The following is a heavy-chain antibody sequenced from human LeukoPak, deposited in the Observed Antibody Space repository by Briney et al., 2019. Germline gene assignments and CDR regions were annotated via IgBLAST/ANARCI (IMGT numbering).Heavy chain of an antibody. Sequence: GGSLRLSCSVSGLTFYTYAMSWVRQAPGKGLEWVSAISGRDGRTYYTDSVKGRFTISRDNSKNTLYLQMNSLRAEDTAVYYCAKSLVRGVFDYWGQGTLVTVSS. V-gene: IGHV3-23*01. CDR1: GLTFYTYA. CDR2: ISGRDGRT. CDR3: AKSLVRGVFDY. D-gene: IGHD6-6*01. J-gene: IGHJ4*02.